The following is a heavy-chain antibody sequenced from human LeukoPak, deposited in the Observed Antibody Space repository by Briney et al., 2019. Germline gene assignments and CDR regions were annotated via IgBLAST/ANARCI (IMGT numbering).Heavy chain of an antibody. Sequence: GGSLRLSCAASGFTDSSNYMSWVRQVPGKGLEWVSVIYSGGSTYYADSVKGRFTISRDNSKNTLYLQMNSLRAEDTAVYYCARDPRYCSSTSCLIDAFDIWGQGTMVTVPS. D-gene: IGHD2-2*01. CDR2: IYSGGST. CDR1: GFTDSSNY. J-gene: IGHJ3*02. V-gene: IGHV3-66*01. CDR3: ARDPRYCSSTSCLIDAFDI.